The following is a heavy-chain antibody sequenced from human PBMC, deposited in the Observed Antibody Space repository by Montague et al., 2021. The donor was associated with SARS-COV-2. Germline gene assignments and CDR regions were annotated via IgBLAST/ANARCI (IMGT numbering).Heavy chain of an antibody. D-gene: IGHD1-26*01. CDR2: CYLTGGT. CDR3: ARKGSGRPDLAY. J-gene: IGHJ4*02. CDR1: RDSVGADHW. Sequence: SETLSLTCVVDRDSVGADHWCRWEDLTPGHDPELIVECYLTGGTKYKPSLKSRVSMSVDKSWNQFSLRLTSVTAADTAIYYCARKGSGRPDLAYWGQGTLVTVSS. V-gene: IGHV4/OR15-8*01.